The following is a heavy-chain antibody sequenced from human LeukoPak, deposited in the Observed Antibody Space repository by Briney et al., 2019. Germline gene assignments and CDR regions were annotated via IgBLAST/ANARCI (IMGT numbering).Heavy chain of an antibody. CDR2: RYFGGET. D-gene: IGHD1-26*01. J-gene: IGHJ3*02. V-gene: IGHV4-4*07. CDR3: ARSGSYDSGAFDI. Sequence: PSETLSLTRTVSGGSLSSYYWTWIRQPAGKGLEWIGRRYFGGETNYNPSLKSRVTISVDTSKNQFSLKLSSVTAADTAVYYCARSGSYDSGAFDIWGQGTMVTASS. CDR1: GGSLSSYY.